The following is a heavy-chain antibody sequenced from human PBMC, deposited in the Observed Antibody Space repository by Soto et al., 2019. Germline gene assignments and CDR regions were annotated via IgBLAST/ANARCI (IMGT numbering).Heavy chain of an antibody. V-gene: IGHV3-30-3*01. CDR1: GFTFSSYA. CDR3: ARDEGDGYKEYYYYYGMDV. Sequence: QVQLVESGGGVVQPGRSLRLSCAASGFTFSSYAMHWVRQAPGKGLEWVAVISYDGSNKYYADSVKGRFTISRDNSKNTLYLQMNSLRAEDTAVYYCARDEGDGYKEYYYYYGMDVWGQGTTVTVSS. J-gene: IGHJ6*02. D-gene: IGHD5-12*01. CDR2: ISYDGSNK.